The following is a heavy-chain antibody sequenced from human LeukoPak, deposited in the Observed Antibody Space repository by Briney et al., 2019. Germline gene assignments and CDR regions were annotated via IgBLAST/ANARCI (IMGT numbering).Heavy chain of an antibody. CDR3: ARESHEGATRAYNWFDP. D-gene: IGHD1-26*01. CDR1: GFTFNTFA. J-gene: IGHJ5*02. V-gene: IGHV3-30-3*01. CDR2: ISYDGDKQ. Sequence: GGSLRLSCAATGFTFNTFAMHWVRQAPGKGLEWLGLISYDGDKQIYPASVKGRFSLSRDNSNNTLYLQMNNLRPEDTALYYCARESHEGATRAYNWFDPWGQGTLVTVSS.